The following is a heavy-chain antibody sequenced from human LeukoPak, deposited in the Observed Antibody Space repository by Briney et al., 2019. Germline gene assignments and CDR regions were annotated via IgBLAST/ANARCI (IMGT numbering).Heavy chain of an antibody. CDR3: AKDHAYYDFWSGNPFDY. J-gene: IGHJ4*02. V-gene: IGHV3-30*02. CDR2: IRSDGSNT. D-gene: IGHD3-3*01. CDR1: GFTFSSFG. Sequence: WGSLSLSCAAPGFTFSSFGIHWVRQALGKGLEWVAFIRSDGSNTYYADSVKGRFTISRDNSKNTLYLQMNSLRAEGTAVYYCAKDHAYYDFWSGNPFDYWGQGTLVTVSS.